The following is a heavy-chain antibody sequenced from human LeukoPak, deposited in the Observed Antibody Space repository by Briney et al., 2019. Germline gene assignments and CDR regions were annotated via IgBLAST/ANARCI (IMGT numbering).Heavy chain of an antibody. Sequence: ASVKVSYKVSGYTLTELSMHWVRQAPGKGLEWMGGFDPEDGETIYAQKFQGRVTMTEDTSTDTAYMELSSLRSEDTAVYYCARDPYDSSGYSHQGYNWFDPWGQGTLVTVSS. J-gene: IGHJ5*02. CDR1: GYTLTELS. V-gene: IGHV1-24*01. D-gene: IGHD3-22*01. CDR3: ARDPYDSSGYSHQGYNWFDP. CDR2: FDPEDGET.